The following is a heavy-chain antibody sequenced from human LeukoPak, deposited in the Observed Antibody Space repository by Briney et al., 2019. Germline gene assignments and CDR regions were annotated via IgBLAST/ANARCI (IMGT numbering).Heavy chain of an antibody. CDR1: GFTFSSYS. V-gene: IGHV3-21*01. CDR2: ISSTSSYK. D-gene: IGHD5-18*01. J-gene: IGHJ4*02. CDR3: ARITQLWFFDY. Sequence: GGSLRLSCEASGFTFSSYSMKWVRQAPGKGLEWVSCISSTSSYKYYADSVKGRFTISRDNAKNSLYLQMNSLRAEDTAVYYCARITQLWFFDYWGQGTLVTVSS.